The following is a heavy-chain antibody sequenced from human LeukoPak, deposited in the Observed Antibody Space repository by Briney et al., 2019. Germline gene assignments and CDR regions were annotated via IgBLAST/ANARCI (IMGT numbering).Heavy chain of an antibody. D-gene: IGHD4-17*01. Sequence: GRSLRLSCAASGFTFEDYAMHWVRQAPGKGLEWGSGISWSSGSIGYADSVKGRFTISRRTAKNSLYLQMNSVRAEDMALYYCAKSVYGDSAGGPLQNWGQGTLVTVSS. CDR2: ISWSSGSI. CDR1: GFTFEDYA. CDR3: AKSVYGDSAGGPLQN. J-gene: IGHJ1*01. V-gene: IGHV3-9*03.